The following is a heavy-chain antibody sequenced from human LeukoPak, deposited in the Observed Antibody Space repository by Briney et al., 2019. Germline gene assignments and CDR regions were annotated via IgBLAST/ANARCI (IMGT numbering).Heavy chain of an antibody. V-gene: IGHV4-4*07. CDR3: ARGGGYGRNWFDP. Sequence: PSETLSLTCIVSGGSISSYHWSWIRQPAGKRLEWIGHTYTSGSSNYNPSLKSRVTMSVDTSNNQFSLKLNSVTAADTAVYYCARGGGYGRNWFDPWGQEPWSSSPQ. CDR1: GGSISSYH. CDR2: TYTSGSS. D-gene: IGHD2-15*01. J-gene: IGHJ5*02.